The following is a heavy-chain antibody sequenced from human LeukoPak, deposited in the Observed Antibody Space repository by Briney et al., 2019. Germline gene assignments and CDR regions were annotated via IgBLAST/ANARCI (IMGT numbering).Heavy chain of an antibody. Sequence: SVKVSCKASGGTFSSYAISWVRQAPGQGLEWMGGIIPIFGTANYAQKFQGRVTITADESTSTAYMELSSLRSEDTAVYYCARDKVVGGDGYNLLSYWGQGTLVTVSS. CDR2: IIPIFGTA. CDR3: ARDKVVGGDGYNLLSY. V-gene: IGHV1-69*01. CDR1: GGTFSSYA. J-gene: IGHJ4*02. D-gene: IGHD5-24*01.